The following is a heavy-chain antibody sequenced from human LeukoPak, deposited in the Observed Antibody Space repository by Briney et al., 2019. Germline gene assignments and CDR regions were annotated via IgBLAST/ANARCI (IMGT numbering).Heavy chain of an antibody. CDR1: GGSFSGFY. Sequence: PSETLSLTCGVHGGSFSGFYWSWIRLLPGKGPEWIGQINHSGSANYNPSLRSRVTISVDMSKNQFSLNLRSVTAADTGVYYCASTYYDSGGFSPFDYWGQGSLVTVSS. CDR3: ASTYYDSGGFSPFDY. D-gene: IGHD3-22*01. V-gene: IGHV4-34*01. CDR2: INHSGSA. J-gene: IGHJ4*02.